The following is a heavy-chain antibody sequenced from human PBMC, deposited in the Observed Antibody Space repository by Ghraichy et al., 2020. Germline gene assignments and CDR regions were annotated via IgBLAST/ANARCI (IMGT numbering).Heavy chain of an antibody. J-gene: IGHJ4*02. Sequence: GGSLRLSCAASGFTFSSYAMSWVRQAPGKGLEWVSAIGGSGGSTYYADSVKGRFTISRDNSKNTLYLHMNSLRAEDTAVYYCARVKVSIYIFDYWGQGTLVTVSS. CDR2: IGGSGGST. D-gene: IGHD3-3*01. V-gene: IGHV3-23*01. CDR3: ARVKVSIYIFDY. CDR1: GFTFSSYA.